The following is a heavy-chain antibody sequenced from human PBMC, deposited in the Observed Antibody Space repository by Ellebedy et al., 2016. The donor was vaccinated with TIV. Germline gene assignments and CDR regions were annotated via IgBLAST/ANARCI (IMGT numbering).Heavy chain of an antibody. V-gene: IGHV4-39*01. CDR2: ICPPVST. D-gene: IGHD6-6*01. CDR1: GDSISSTNYY. J-gene: IGHJ5*02. CDR3: ARHPYSSTWNEQGFGP. Sequence: MPSETLSLTCTVSGDSISSTNYYWGWIRQPPGRGLEWIASICPPVSTYYHPSLRSRVTISADPSKNQVSLTLMSVTAADTAVYYCARHPYSSTWNEQGFGPWGRGTLVTVSS.